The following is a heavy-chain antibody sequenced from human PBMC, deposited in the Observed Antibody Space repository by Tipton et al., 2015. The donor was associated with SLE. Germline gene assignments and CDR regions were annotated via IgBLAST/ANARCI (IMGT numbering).Heavy chain of an antibody. V-gene: IGHV4-4*07. J-gene: IGHJ4*02. CDR2: IYTSAST. CDR1: GGSFSGDY. Sequence: TLSLTCTVSGGSFSGDYWSWVRQPAGKGLEWIGRIYTSASTIYNPSLKSRVTLSSDTSKNQFSLRVSSVTAADTAVYYCARGGGSYYDYWGQGTLVTVSS. D-gene: IGHD1-26*01. CDR3: ARGGGSYYDY.